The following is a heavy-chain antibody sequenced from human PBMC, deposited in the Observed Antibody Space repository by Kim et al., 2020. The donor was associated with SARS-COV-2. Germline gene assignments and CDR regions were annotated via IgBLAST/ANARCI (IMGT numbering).Heavy chain of an antibody. V-gene: IGHV1-18*04. Sequence: ASVKVSCKASGYTFTSYGISWVRQAPGQGLEWMGWISAYNGNTNYAQKLQGRVTMTTDTSTSTAYMELRSLRSDDTAVYYCARDRPTVTTVWWYFDLWGRGTLVTVSS. D-gene: IGHD4-17*01. J-gene: IGHJ2*01. CDR3: ARDRPTVTTVWWYFDL. CDR2: ISAYNGNT. CDR1: GYTFTSYG.